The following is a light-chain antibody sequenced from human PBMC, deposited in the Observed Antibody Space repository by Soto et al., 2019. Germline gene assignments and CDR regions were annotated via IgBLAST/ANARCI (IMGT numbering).Light chain of an antibody. Sequence: DIQVTQSPPTLSASVEDRVTITCRASQTISTWMAWYQQKPGKAPKLLVYDASTLQSGVASRFSGSGSGTEFTLIISGLQPDDSATYYCQQYTNTNNPCMFGQGT. CDR2: DAS. J-gene: IGKJ2*01. CDR1: QTISTW. V-gene: IGKV1-5*01. CDR3: QQYTNTNNPCM.